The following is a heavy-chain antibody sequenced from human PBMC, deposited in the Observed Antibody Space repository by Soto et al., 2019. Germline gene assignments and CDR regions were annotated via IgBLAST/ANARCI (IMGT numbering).Heavy chain of an antibody. V-gene: IGHV1-8*01. CDR3: ARGLLAGYCSGGSCYEFDP. CDR2: VNPNSGNT. J-gene: IGHJ5*02. D-gene: IGHD2-15*01. CDR1: GYTFTSYD. Sequence: QVQLVQSGAEVKKPGASVKVSCKASGYTFTSYDINWVRQATGQGLEWMGWVNPNSGNTGYAQKFQGRVTMTRNNSISTAYIELSSLRSEDTAVYYCARGLLAGYCSGGSCYEFDPWGQGTLVTVAS.